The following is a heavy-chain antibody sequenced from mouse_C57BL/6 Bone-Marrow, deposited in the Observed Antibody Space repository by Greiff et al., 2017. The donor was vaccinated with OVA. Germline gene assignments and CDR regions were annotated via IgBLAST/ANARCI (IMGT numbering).Heavy chain of an antibody. J-gene: IGHJ3*01. CDR1: GYTFTSYW. CDR2: IHPNSGST. CDR3: ARRYYYGTPAWLAY. Sequence: VQLQQPGAELVKPGASVKLSCKASGYTFTSYWMPWVKQRPGQGLEWIGMIHPNSGSTNYNEKFKSKATLTVDKSSSTAYMQLSSLTSEDSAVYYGARRYYYGTPAWLAYWGQGTLVTVSA. V-gene: IGHV1-64*01. D-gene: IGHD1-1*01.